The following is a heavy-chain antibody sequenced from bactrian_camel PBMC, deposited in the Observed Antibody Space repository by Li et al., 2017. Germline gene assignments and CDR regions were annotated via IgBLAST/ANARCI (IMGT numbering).Heavy chain of an antibody. J-gene: IGHJ4*01. V-gene: IGHV3S53*01. D-gene: IGHD1*01. CDR3: AADRPPEYGYSWTPRGLCAGVAYGFWA. Sequence: HVQLVESGGGSVQTGGSLRLSCATSGDIANFNYKGWFRQAPGKEREGVASIDSTDWINVADSVKGRFTISKDNAKNTLYLEMSSAKPEDTAVYYCAADRPPEYGYSWTPRGLCAGVAYGFWAWGQGTQVTVS. CDR1: GDIANFNY. CDR2: IDSTDWI.